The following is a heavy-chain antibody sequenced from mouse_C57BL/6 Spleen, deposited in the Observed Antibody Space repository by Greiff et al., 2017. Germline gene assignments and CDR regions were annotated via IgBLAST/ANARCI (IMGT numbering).Heavy chain of an antibody. CDR2: IDPEDGET. V-gene: IGHV14-2*01. CDR1: GFNFKDYY. J-gene: IGHJ4*01. Sequence: EVQLQQSGAELVKPGASVKLSCTASGFNFKDYYMHWVKQRPEQGLEWIGRIDPEDGETKYAPKFQGKDPITADTSSNTAYLQLSSLTSDDTAVDYCARSGGMNAMDYWGQGTSVTVSS. D-gene: IGHD2-10*02. CDR3: ARSGGMNAMDY.